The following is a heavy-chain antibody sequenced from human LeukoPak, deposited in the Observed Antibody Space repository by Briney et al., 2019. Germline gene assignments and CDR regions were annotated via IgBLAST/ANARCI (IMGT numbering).Heavy chain of an antibody. J-gene: IGHJ3*02. CDR2: IYYSGST. V-gene: IGHV4-39*07. CDR1: GGSISSSSYY. CDR3: ARVGATYRHACDI. D-gene: IGHD1-26*01. Sequence: SETLSLTCTVSGGSISSSSYYWGWIRQPPGKGLEWIGSIYYSGSTYYNPSLKSRVTISVDTSKNQFSLKLSSVTAADTAVYYCARVGATYRHACDIWGQGTMVTVSS.